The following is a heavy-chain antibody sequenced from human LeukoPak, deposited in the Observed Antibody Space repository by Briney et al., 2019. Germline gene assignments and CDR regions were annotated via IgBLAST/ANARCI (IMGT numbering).Heavy chain of an antibody. J-gene: IGHJ4*02. V-gene: IGHV1-46*01. Sequence: ASVKVSCKASGYTFTGYFMHWVRQAPGQGLEWMGIINPRGGSTSYAQKFQGRVTMTRDMSTSTVYMELSSLRSEDTAVYYCARVGAAALSLLDYWGQGTLVTVSS. D-gene: IGHD6-13*01. CDR1: GYTFTGYF. CDR3: ARVGAAALSLLDY. CDR2: INPRGGST.